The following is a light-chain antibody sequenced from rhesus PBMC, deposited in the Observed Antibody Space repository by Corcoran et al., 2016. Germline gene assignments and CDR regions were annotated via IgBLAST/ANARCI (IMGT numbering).Light chain of an antibody. V-gene: IGKV2-90*01. CDR3: MQGIQFPVT. CDR2: ELS. Sequence: DIVMTQTPLSLPVSPGEPASISCRSSQSLLHSSGTTFLYWYLQKPGQSPQLFIHELSNRASGVPDRFRGRGSGTDVTLKISRVEAEDVGVYYCMQGIQFPVTFGGGTKVEIK. CDR1: QSLLHSSGTTF. J-gene: IGKJ4*01.